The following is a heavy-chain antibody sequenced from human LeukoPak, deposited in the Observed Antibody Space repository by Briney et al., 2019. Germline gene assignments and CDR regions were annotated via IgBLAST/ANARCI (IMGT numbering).Heavy chain of an antibody. V-gene: IGHV6-1*01. CDR2: TYYKSKWYN. Sequence: SQTLSLTCAISGDSVSSNSAAWNWIRQSPSRGLEWLGRTYYKSKWYNDYAVSVKSRITINPHTSKNQVSLQLNSVTPEDTAVYYCARYDIVATVFDYWGQGTLVTVSS. CDR3: ARYDIVATVFDY. CDR1: GDSVSSNSAA. D-gene: IGHD5-12*01. J-gene: IGHJ4*02.